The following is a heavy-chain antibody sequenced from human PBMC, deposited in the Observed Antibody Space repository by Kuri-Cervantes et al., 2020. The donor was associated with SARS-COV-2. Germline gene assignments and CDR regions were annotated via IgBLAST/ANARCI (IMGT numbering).Heavy chain of an antibody. CDR1: GFTFSSYA. V-gene: IGHV3-23*01. Sequence: ESLKISCAASGFTFSSYAMSWVRQAPGKGLEWVSAISGSGGSTYYADSVKGRFTISRDNSKNTLYLQMNSLRAEDTALYYCAKDLGFFASGTSFDYWGQGTLVTVSS. D-gene: IGHD3-10*01. J-gene: IGHJ4*02. CDR3: AKDLGFFASGTSFDY. CDR2: ISGSGGST.